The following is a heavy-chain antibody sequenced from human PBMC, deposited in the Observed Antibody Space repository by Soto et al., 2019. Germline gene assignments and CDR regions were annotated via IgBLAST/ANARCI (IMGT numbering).Heavy chain of an antibody. Sequence: QVQLVQSGAEVKKPGSSVKVSCKASGGAFSDYAFSWVRQAPGQGLEWLGGIMPIFRAPDYAQKFPGRVTITADEFTRTAYMEMNSLRSEDTAVYYCASWLKGPDTGNYYYGMDVWGQGTTVTVS. V-gene: IGHV1-69*12. CDR2: IMPIFRAP. J-gene: IGHJ6*02. CDR1: GGAFSDYA. D-gene: IGHD2-2*02. CDR3: ASWLKGPDTGNYYYGMDV.